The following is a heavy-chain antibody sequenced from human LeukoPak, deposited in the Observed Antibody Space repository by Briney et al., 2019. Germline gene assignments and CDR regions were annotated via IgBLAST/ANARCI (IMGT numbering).Heavy chain of an antibody. Sequence: GGSLRLSCAASGFTFSSYAMSWVRQVPGKGLEWVSSISGSGGSTYYADSVKGRFTISRDDSKNTVSLQMNSLRAEDTALYYCAKVLYGGAFYVGPDHDCWGQGTLVTVSS. CDR3: AKVLYGGAFYVGPDHDC. D-gene: IGHD2-21*02. J-gene: IGHJ4*02. CDR2: ISGSGGST. V-gene: IGHV3-23*01. CDR1: GFTFSSYA.